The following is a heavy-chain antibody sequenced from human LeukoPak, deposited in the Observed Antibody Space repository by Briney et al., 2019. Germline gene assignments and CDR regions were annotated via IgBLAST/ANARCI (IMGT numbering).Heavy chain of an antibody. J-gene: IGHJ4*02. CDR2: MNPNSGNT. V-gene: IGHV1-8*01. CDR3: ARGSLYYDFWSGYYIQASEFDY. Sequence: ASVKVSCKASGYTFTSYDINWVRQATGQGLEWMGWMNPNSGNTGYAQKFQGRVTMTRNTSISTAYMELSSLRSEDTAVYYCARGSLYYDFWSGYYIQASEFDYWGQGTLVTVSS. CDR1: GYTFTSYD. D-gene: IGHD3-3*01.